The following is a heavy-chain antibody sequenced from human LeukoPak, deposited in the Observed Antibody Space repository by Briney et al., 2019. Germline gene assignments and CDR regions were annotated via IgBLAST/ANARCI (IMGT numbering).Heavy chain of an antibody. J-gene: IGHJ4*02. CDR3: ARERGIAAAGQDYFDY. CDR2: IYSGGST. CDR1: GFTVSSNY. Sequence: GGSLRLSCAASGFTVSSNYMSWVRQAPGKGLEWVSVIYSGGSTYYADSVKGRFTISRDNSKNTLYLQMNSLRAEDTAVYYCARERGIAAAGQDYFDYWGQGTLVTVSS. D-gene: IGHD6-13*01. V-gene: IGHV3-53*01.